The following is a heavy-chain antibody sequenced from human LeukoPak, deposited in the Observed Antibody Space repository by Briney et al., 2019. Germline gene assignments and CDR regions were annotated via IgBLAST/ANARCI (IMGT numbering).Heavy chain of an antibody. V-gene: IGHV3-11*01. CDR1: GFTFSDYY. J-gene: IGHJ4*02. CDR2: ISSSGSTI. D-gene: IGHD2-2*01. CDR3: ARGYCRGTSCEYFDY. Sequence: GGSLRLSCAASGFTFSDYYMSWIRQAPGKGLEWVSYISSSGSTIYYADSVKGRFTISRDNAKNSLYLQMNSLRAEDTAVYYCARGYCRGTSCEYFDYWGQGILVTVSS.